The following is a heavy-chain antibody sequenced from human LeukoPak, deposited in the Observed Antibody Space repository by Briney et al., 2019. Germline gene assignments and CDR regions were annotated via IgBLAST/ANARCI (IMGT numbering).Heavy chain of an antibody. D-gene: IGHD3-10*01. CDR2: IRYDGIHK. Sequence: GGSLRLSCAASGFTFSSYGMHWVRQAPGKGLEWVAFIRYDGIHKYADSVKGRITISRDNAKNSLYLQMNSLRAEDTAVYYCVRHRSASDYWGQGALVTVSS. J-gene: IGHJ4*02. CDR3: VRHRSASDY. V-gene: IGHV3-30*02. CDR1: GFTFSSYG.